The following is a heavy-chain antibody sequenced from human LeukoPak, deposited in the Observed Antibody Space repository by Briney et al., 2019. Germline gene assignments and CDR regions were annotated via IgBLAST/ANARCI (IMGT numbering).Heavy chain of an antibody. CDR1: GYSISSAYY. CDR3: ARGFRGDNFDY. V-gene: IGHV4-38-2*02. J-gene: IGHJ4*02. Sequence: ETLSLTCSVSGYSISSAYYWGWIRQPPGKGLEWIGTMYHSGSTNYNPSLKSRVTISVDTSKNQFSLKLSSVTAADTAVYFCARGFRGDNFDYWGQGTLVTVSS. D-gene: IGHD7-27*01. CDR2: MYHSGST.